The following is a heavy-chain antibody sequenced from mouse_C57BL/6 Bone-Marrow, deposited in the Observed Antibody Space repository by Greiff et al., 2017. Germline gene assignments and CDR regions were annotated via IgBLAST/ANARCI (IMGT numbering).Heavy chain of an antibody. J-gene: IGHJ3*01. CDR3: SAWGRSAWFAY. CDR2: IDPGDGDT. V-gene: IGHV14-1*01. CDR1: GFNFKDYY. Sequence: EVQLVESGAELVRPGASVKLSCTASGFNFKDYYMHWVKQRPEQGLEWIGRIDPGDGDTEYEPKFQGKATMTEDTSSTTAYLQLSSLTSEDTAVYYCSAWGRSAWFAYWGQGTLVTVSA. D-gene: IGHD1-1*01.